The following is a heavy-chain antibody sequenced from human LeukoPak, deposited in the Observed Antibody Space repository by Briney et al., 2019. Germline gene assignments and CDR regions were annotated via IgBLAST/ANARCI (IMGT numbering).Heavy chain of an antibody. V-gene: IGHV3-33*06. CDR1: GFTFSSYG. D-gene: IGHD6-13*01. Sequence: PAGSLRLSCAASGFTFSSYGKHWVRQAPGKGLEWLAVIWYDGSNKYYADSVKGRFTISRDNSKNTLYLQMNSLRAEDTAVYFCAKRAFSIAAAGRTYYYYYMDVWGKGTTVTVSS. CDR3: AKRAFSIAAAGRTYYYYYMDV. J-gene: IGHJ6*03. CDR2: IWYDGSNK.